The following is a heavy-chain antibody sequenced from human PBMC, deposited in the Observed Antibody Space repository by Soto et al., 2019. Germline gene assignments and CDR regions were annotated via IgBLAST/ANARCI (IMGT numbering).Heavy chain of an antibody. CDR2: ISSSSNYI. J-gene: IGHJ5*02. V-gene: IGHV3-21*01. CDR1: GLTFSSYI. Sequence: GGSLRLSCAASGLTFSSYIMNWVRQAPGKGLEWVSSISSSSNYIYYADSVKGRFTISRDNAKNSLYLQMNSLRAEDTAVYYCARDPNEYSRWFDPWGQGTLVTVSS. CDR3: ARDPNEYSRWFDP. D-gene: IGHD4-4*01.